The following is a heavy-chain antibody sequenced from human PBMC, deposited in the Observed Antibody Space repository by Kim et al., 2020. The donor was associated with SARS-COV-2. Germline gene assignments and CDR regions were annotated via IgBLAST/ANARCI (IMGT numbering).Heavy chain of an antibody. D-gene: IGHD2-2*02. CDR3: ASGDIVVVPAAIGWFDP. J-gene: IGHJ5*02. Sequence: SETLSLTCTVSGGSISSSSYYWGWIRQPPGKGLEWIGSIYYSGSTYYNPSLKSRVTISVDTSKNQFSLKLSSVTAADTAVYYCASGDIVVVPAAIGWFDPWGQGTLVTVSS. CDR2: IYYSGST. CDR1: GGSISSSSYY. V-gene: IGHV4-39*01.